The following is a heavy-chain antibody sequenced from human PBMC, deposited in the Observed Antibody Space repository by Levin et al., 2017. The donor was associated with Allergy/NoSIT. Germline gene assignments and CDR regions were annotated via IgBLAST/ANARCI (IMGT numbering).Heavy chain of an antibody. CDR1: GFTFSSYG. J-gene: IGHJ6*02. D-gene: IGHD2-2*01. V-gene: IGHV3-33*01. CDR3: ARIVVPAAAYGMDV. CDR2: IWYDGSNK. Sequence: GESLKISCAASGFTFSSYGMHWVRQAPGKGLEWVAVIWYDGSNKYYADSVKGRFTTSRDNSKNTLYLQMNSLRAEDTAVYYCARIVVPAAAYGMDVWGQGTTVTVSS.